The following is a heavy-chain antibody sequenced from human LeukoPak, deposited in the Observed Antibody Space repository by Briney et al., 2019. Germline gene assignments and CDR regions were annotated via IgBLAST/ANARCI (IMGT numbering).Heavy chain of an antibody. CDR3: AREMATVTTSYFDY. D-gene: IGHD4-17*01. J-gene: IGHJ4*02. V-gene: IGHV1-18*01. CDR1: GYTFTSYA. CDR2: ISAYNGNT. Sequence: ASVKVSCKASGYTFTSYAISWVRQAPGQGLEWMGWISAYNGNTNYAQKLQGRVTMTTDTSTSTAYMELRSLRSDDTAVYYCAREMATVTTSYFDYWGQGTLVTVSS.